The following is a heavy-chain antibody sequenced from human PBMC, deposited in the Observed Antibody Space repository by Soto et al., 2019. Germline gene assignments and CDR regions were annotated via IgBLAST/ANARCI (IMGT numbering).Heavy chain of an antibody. CDR2: IIPILGIA. V-gene: IGHV1-69*02. CDR3: ARGGDWYFDL. Sequence: QVQLVQSGAEVKKPGSSVKVSCKASGGTFSSYTISWVRQAPGQGLEWMGRIIPILGIANYAQKFQGRVTITADKPTSTAYMERSSLRSEDTAVHYCARGGDWYFDLWGRGTLVTASS. CDR1: GGTFSSYT. J-gene: IGHJ2*01.